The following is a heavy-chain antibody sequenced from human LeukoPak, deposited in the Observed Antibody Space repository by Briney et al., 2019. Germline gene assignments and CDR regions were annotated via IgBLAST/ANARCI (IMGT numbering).Heavy chain of an antibody. CDR2: INPKRRAT. D-gene: IGHD3-22*01. CDR1: GYTFDGNY. V-gene: IGHV1-2*02. CDR3: VRAWDVSTGPYDSFHF. Sequence: ASVKVSCKASGYTFDGNYIHWVRQAPEQGPEWMGGINPKRRATDSAQKFHRRLTMTRDTYIATATMDLIGLRLDYTGIHYCVRAWDVSTGPYDSFHFWGQGTMVTVSS. J-gene: IGHJ3*01.